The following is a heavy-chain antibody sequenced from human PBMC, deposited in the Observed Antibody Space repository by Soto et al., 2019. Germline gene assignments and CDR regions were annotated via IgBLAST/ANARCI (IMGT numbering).Heavy chain of an antibody. CDR1: GYTFIRYG. CDR3: ARGGYYDNSWGKLSHYGLDV. V-gene: IGHV1-18*01. J-gene: IGHJ6*02. CDR2: ISPYNDYT. D-gene: IGHD3-16*01. Sequence: QVQLAQSANEVKKPGASVRVSCKAAGYTFIRYGIAWVRQAPGQGLEWMGWISPYNDYTVYAQKFQGRVSMTADTATRTVEMNVRGLKSDDTAVYYCARGGYYDNSWGKLSHYGLDVWGQGTSVSVSS.